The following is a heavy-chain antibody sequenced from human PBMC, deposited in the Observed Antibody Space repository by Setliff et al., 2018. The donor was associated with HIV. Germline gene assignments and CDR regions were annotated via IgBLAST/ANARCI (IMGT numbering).Heavy chain of an antibody. V-gene: IGHV3-21*01. CDR2: ISSGSSYI. J-gene: IGHJ4*02. Sequence: LRLSCAASGFTFSTYTMNWVRQAPGKGLEWVSSISSGSSYIYYADSVKGRFTISRDNARYSLYLQMNSLRAEDTAVYYCAREDSSSIDYWGQGTLVTVSS. CDR1: GFTFSTYT. CDR3: AREDSSSIDY. D-gene: IGHD6-13*01.